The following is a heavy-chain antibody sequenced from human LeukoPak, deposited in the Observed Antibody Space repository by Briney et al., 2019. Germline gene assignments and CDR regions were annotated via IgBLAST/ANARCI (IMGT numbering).Heavy chain of an antibody. J-gene: IGHJ4*02. V-gene: IGHV1-2*02. CDR3: AGDRVGYYGDYGY. CDR2: INPSSGGT. CDR1: GYTFTGYF. D-gene: IGHD4-17*01. Sequence: ASVKVSCKPSGYTFTGYFIQWVRQAPGQGLEWMGWINPSSGGTNYPQKFQGRVTMTRDTSISTAYMELSRLRSDDTAVYYCAGDRVGYYGDYGYWGQGTLVTVSS.